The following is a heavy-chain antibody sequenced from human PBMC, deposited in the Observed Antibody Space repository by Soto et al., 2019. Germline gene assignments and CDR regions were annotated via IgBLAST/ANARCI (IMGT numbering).Heavy chain of an antibody. CDR1: GFTFSTYG. J-gene: IGHJ4*02. V-gene: IGHV3-33*06. CDR3: VKDHCGGDCYSETYFDF. D-gene: IGHD2-21*02. Sequence: GGSLRLSCAASGFTFSTYGMHWVRQAPGKGLEWMTVIWYDGSQKYYGDSVNGRFTISRDNSKNTVYLQMNSLRVEDTAVYYCVKDHCGGDCYSETYFDFWGRGSQVTVSS. CDR2: IWYDGSQK.